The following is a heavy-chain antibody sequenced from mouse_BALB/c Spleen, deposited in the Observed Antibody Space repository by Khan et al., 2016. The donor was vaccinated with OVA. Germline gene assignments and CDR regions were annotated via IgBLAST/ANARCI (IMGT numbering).Heavy chain of an antibody. CDR3: AKGLLSYYLALDY. D-gene: IGHD3-1*01. CDR1: GFTLTDYG. CDR2: IWGGGST. V-gene: IGHV2-6-5*01. Sequence: QVQLKQSGPGLVAPSQSLSITCTASGFTLTDYGVSWIRQPPGKGLEWLGGIWGGGSTYYNLALKSRLSISKDNSKSQVFLKMNRLQTDDTAMYYCAKGLLSYYLALDYWGQGTSVTVSS. J-gene: IGHJ4*01.